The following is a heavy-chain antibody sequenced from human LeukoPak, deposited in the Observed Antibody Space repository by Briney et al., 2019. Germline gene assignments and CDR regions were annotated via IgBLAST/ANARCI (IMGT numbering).Heavy chain of an antibody. V-gene: IGHV3-7*01. Sequence: PGGSLRLSCAASGFRFGDYWMTWARHIPGKGLEWVANIKQDGAEKRYAESVEGRFIISRDNAKNSLFLEMDSLKVEDTAVYYCARVGAWDLQRVFEYWGQGTLVTVSS. CDR1: GFRFGDYW. D-gene: IGHD1-26*01. CDR3: ARVGAWDLQRVFEY. J-gene: IGHJ4*02. CDR2: IKQDGAEK.